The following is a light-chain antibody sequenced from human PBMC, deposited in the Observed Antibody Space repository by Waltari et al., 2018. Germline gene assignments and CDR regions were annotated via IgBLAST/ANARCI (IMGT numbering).Light chain of an antibody. CDR1: SSNVGTNT. J-gene: IGLJ3*02. V-gene: IGLV1-44*01. CDR3: ATWDDSPNGPPWV. CDR2: RDN. Sequence: QSVLTQPPSASGTPGQRVTISCSGSSSNVGTNTVNWYQQLPGTAPKLLIYRDNQRPSGVPDRFSGSKSGTSASLAISGLQSEDAADYYCATWDDSPNGPPWVFGGGTKLTVL.